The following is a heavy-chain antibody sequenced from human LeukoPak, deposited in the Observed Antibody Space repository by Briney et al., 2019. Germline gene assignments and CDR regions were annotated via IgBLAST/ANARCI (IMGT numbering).Heavy chain of an antibody. J-gene: IGHJ6*02. CDR3: ARKSVYFHYYYGMDV. CDR1: GFTFSSYG. CDR2: IWYDGSNK. V-gene: IGHV3-33*01. Sequence: GGSLRLSCAASGFTFSSYGMHWVRQAPGKGLEWVAVIWYDGSNKYYADSVKGRFTISRDNSKNTLYLQMNSLSAEDTAVYYCARKSVYFHYYYGMDVWGQGTTVTVSS. D-gene: IGHD3-9*01.